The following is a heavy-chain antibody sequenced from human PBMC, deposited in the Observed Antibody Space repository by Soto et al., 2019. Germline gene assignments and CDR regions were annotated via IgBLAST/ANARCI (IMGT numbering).Heavy chain of an antibody. CDR1: GGTFSSNA. D-gene: IGHD3-10*01. CDR3: AVTVTGSRSPLAH. Sequence: QVQLVQSGAEVKKPGSSVKVSCKASGGTFSSNAISWLRQAPGQGLEWMGGIIPIYASPNYAQNFQGRLTVTADKATSTAYLQLSRLKFAHSAMYYCAVTVTGSRSPLAHWGRGTLVSVPS. J-gene: IGHJ4*02. CDR2: IIPIYASP. V-gene: IGHV1-69*06.